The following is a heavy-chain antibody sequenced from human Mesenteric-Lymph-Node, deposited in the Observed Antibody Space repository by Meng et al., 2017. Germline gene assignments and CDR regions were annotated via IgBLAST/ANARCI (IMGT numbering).Heavy chain of an antibody. CDR2: IIPIFGTA. J-gene: IGHJ4*02. Sequence: SVKVSCKASGGTFSSYTISWVRQAPGQGLEWMGRIIPIFGTANYAQKFQGRVTITADESTSTAYMELSSLRSEDTAVYYCAREANSGSYYLFDYWGQGTLVTVSS. V-gene: IGHV1-69*13. CDR1: GGTFSSYT. D-gene: IGHD1-26*01. CDR3: AREANSGSYYLFDY.